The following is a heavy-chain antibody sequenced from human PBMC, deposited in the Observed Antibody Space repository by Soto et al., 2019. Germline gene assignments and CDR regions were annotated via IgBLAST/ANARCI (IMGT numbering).Heavy chain of an antibody. D-gene: IGHD3-3*01. CDR3: AARGDFFDTVLS. CDR2: IKSKGGGETT. Sequence: EVQLVESGGGLVKPGESLRLSCAVSGLSFSAAWMKWVRQAPGKGLEWVGRIKSKGGGETTDYAAPVKGRFTISREXSKNTLYLQMNSLKPEDTAVYYCAARGDFFDTVLSWGQGALVTVSS. V-gene: IGHV3-15*07. J-gene: IGHJ5*02. CDR1: GLSFSAAW.